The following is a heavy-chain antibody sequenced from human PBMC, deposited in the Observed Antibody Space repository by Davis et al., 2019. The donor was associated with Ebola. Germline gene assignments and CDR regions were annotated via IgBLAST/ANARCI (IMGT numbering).Heavy chain of an antibody. V-gene: IGHV1-46*01. CDR3: ARVRRDILTGYWAPYYYYGMDV. CDR2: MNPSGGST. D-gene: IGHD3-9*01. J-gene: IGHJ6*02. CDR1: GYTFTSYY. Sequence: ASVKVSCKASGYTFTSYYMHWVRQAPGQGLEWMGIMNPSGGSTSYAQKFQGRVTMTRDTSKNQFSLKLSSVTAADTAVYYCARVRRDILTGYWAPYYYYGMDVWGQGTTVTVSS.